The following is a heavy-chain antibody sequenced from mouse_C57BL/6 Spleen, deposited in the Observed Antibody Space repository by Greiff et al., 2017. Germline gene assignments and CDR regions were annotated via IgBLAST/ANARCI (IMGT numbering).Heavy chain of an antibody. J-gene: IGHJ2*01. D-gene: IGHD2-3*01. CDR1: GYAFSSYW. Sequence: QVQLKQSGAELVKPGASVKISCKASGYAFSSYWMNWVKQRPGKGLEWIGQIYPGDGDTNYNGKFKGKATLTADKSSSTAYMQLSSLTSEDSAVYVCARCSKDGYRNYFDYWGQGTTLTVSS. V-gene: IGHV1-80*01. CDR3: ARCSKDGYRNYFDY. CDR2: IYPGDGDT.